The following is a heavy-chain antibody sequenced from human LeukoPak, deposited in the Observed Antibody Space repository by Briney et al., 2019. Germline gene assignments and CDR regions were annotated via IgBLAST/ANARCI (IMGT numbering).Heavy chain of an antibody. J-gene: IGHJ4*02. CDR3: ARERYGDYEFDY. CDR2: IYYSGST. D-gene: IGHD4-17*01. V-gene: IGHV4-59*01. CDR1: GGSISSYY. Sequence: SETLSLTCTVSGGSISSYYWSWIRQPPGKGLEWIGYIYYSGSTNYNPSLKSRVTISVDTSKNQFSLKLSSVTAADTAVYYCARERYGDYEFDYWGQGTLVTVSS.